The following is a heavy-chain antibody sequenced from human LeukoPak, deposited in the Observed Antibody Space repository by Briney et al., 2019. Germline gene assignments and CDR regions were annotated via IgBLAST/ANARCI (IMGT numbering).Heavy chain of an antibody. CDR1: GYTFTGYY. CDR2: INPNSGGT. CDR3: ARGKAITIFGVVIMGHAFDI. J-gene: IGHJ3*02. Sequence: LAASVKVSCKASGYTFTGYYMHWVRQAPGQGLEWMGWINPNSGGTNYAQKFQGRVTMTRDTSISTAYMELSRLRSDDTAVYYCARGKAITIFGVVIMGHAFDIWGQGTMVTVSS. V-gene: IGHV1-2*03. D-gene: IGHD3-3*01.